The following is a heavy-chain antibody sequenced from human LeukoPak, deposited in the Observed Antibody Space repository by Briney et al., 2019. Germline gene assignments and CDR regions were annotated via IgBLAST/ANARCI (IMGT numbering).Heavy chain of an antibody. Sequence: AASVKVSCKASGYTFTSYGISWVRQAPGQGLEWMGWISAYNGNTNYAQKFQGRVTMTEDTSTDTAYMELSSLRSEDTAVYYCASGYSSSRGDYWGQGTLVTVSS. V-gene: IGHV1-18*04. CDR3: ASGYSSSRGDY. D-gene: IGHD6-13*01. CDR1: GYTFTSYG. J-gene: IGHJ4*02. CDR2: ISAYNGNT.